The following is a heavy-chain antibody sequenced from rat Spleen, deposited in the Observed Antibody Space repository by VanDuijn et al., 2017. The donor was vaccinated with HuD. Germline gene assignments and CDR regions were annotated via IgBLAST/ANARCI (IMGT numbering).Heavy chain of an antibody. J-gene: IGHJ2*01. CDR2: ISYDGGST. Sequence: EVQLVESGGGLVQPGRSMKLSCAASGFTFSNYGMAWVRQAPKKGLEWVAYISYDGGSTYYRDPVKGRFTISRDNAKSTLYLQMDSLRSEDTATYYCTRGYYFDYWGQGVMVTVSS. V-gene: IGHV5-20*01. CDR3: TRGYYFDY. CDR1: GFTFSNYG.